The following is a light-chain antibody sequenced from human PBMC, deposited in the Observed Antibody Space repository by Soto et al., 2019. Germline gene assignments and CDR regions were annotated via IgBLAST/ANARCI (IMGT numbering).Light chain of an antibody. V-gene: IGKV2-24*01. CDR2: KIS. J-gene: IGKJ1*01. CDR3: MQGTHFPRT. CDR1: QSLVKSDGNTH. Sequence: DTEMTQTPLSSPVTLGQPASISCRSSQSLVKSDGNTHLSWLQQRPGQPPKLLIYKISNRFSGDTDRFSGSEAGTDFTLKISRVEADDVGVYYCMQGTHFPRTFGQGTKVEIK.